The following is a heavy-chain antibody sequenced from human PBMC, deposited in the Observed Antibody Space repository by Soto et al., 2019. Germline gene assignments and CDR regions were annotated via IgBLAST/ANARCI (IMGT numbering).Heavy chain of an antibody. CDR1: GYTFNSYY. V-gene: IGHV1-46*02. D-gene: IGHD5-18*01. Sequence: QVQLVQSGAEVKKPGASVKVSCKASGYTFNSYYIHWVRQAPGQGLEWMGIFNPSGGSTNYPQKLQGRATLTRDTSTSTVYMELSSLRSEDTAIYYCARVGYDWYFDLWGRGTLVTVSS. CDR3: ARVGYDWYFDL. CDR2: FNPSGGST. J-gene: IGHJ2*01.